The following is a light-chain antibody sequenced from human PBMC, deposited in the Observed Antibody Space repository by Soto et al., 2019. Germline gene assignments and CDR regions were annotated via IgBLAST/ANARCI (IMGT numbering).Light chain of an antibody. CDR1: QSVSNNY. Sequence: TQSPSSLSASVGERATLSCRASQSVSNNYLAWYQQKPGQAPRLLIYGASNRATGIPDRFSGSGSGTDFTLTISRLEPEDFAVYYCQQYGSSGTFGQGTKVEIK. J-gene: IGKJ1*01. V-gene: IGKV3-20*01. CDR2: GAS. CDR3: QQYGSSGT.